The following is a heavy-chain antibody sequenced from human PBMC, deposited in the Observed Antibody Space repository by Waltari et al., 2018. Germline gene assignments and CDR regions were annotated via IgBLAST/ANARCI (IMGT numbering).Heavy chain of an antibody. V-gene: IGHV1-69*14. CDR3: ARDVRDYGDRAFDY. J-gene: IGHJ4*02. Sequence: QVQLVQSGAEVKKPGSSVKVSCKASGGTFSSYSISWVRQAPGQGLEWMGGIIPIFGTANYAQKFQGRVTITADKSTSTAYMELSSVTAADTAVYYCARDVRDYGDRAFDYWGQGTLVTVSS. D-gene: IGHD4-17*01. CDR1: GGTFSSYS. CDR2: IIPIFGTA.